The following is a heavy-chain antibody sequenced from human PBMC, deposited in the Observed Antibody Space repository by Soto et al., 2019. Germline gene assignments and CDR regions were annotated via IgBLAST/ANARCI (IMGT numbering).Heavy chain of an antibody. CDR2: IKEDGSEK. CDR1: GFTFSTYW. Sequence: VGSLRLSCAASGFTFSTYWMSWVRQAPGKGLEWVANIKEDGSEKYYVDSVEGRFTISRDNAKNSLYLQMTSLRAEDTALYYCARGWGYFDSSGFPYLYAMDVWGQGTTVTVSS. D-gene: IGHD3-22*01. V-gene: IGHV3-7*01. CDR3: ARGWGYFDSSGFPYLYAMDV. J-gene: IGHJ6*02.